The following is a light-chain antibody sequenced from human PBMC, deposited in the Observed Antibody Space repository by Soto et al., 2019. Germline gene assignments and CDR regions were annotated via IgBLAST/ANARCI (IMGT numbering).Light chain of an antibody. Sequence: EIVMTQSPGTLSVPPGERATLSCRASQTIDTTLAWYQQKPGQAPRLLIHGASTRATGFPARFSGSGSGTDFTLTISSLQSEDFAIYYCQQYNNWPWTFGQGTKVDNK. V-gene: IGKV3-15*01. CDR2: GAS. CDR1: QTIDTT. CDR3: QQYNNWPWT. J-gene: IGKJ1*01.